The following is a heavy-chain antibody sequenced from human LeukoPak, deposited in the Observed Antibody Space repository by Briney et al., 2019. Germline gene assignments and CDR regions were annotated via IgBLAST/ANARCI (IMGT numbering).Heavy chain of an antibody. Sequence: PGGSLRLSCAASGFIFSSYGLHWVRQAPGKGLEWVAVTSYDGKIQYCADSVKGRFTISRDNSKDTVYLQMNSLRADDTAVYYCARDLDDNNDFAPLFQHWGQGTLVTVSS. CDR3: ARDLDDNNDFAPLFQH. CDR2: TSYDGKIQ. V-gene: IGHV3-33*08. CDR1: GFIFSSYG. J-gene: IGHJ1*01. D-gene: IGHD3-3*01.